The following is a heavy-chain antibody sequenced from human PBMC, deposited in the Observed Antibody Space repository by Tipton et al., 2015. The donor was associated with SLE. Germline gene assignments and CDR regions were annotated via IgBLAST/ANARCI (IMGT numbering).Heavy chain of an antibody. D-gene: IGHD2-15*01. V-gene: IGHV4-39*07. CDR3: ARRGGFNVVAVGAIDAFDI. Sequence: LRLSCTVSGASITSSNYYWGGIRQSPGKGLDWIGALFYSGGTYYSPSLKSRGTISVDTSKNQLSLKLSSVTAADTAVYYCARRGGFNVVAVGAIDAFDIWGQVTLVIVSS. CDR1: GASITSSNYY. J-gene: IGHJ3*02. CDR2: LFYSGGT.